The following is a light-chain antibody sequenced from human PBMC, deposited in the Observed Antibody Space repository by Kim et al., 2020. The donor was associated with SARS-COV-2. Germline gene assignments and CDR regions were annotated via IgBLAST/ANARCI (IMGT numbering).Light chain of an antibody. J-gene: IGLJ3*02. CDR2: LNSDGSH. CDR3: QTWGTGIRV. Sequence: ASVKLACALRSGHSSYAIAWHQQQPEKGPRYLMKLNSDGSHSKGDGIPDRFSGSSSGAERYLTISSLQSEDEADYYCQTWGTGIRVFGGGTQLTVL. V-gene: IGLV4-69*01. CDR1: SGHSSYA.